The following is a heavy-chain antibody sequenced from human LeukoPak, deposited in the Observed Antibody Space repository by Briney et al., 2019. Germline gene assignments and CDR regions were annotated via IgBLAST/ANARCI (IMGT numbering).Heavy chain of an antibody. CDR2: TSAYNGNT. J-gene: IGHJ4*02. CDR1: GYTFTSYG. CDR3: ARDTYDSSGYYRYLDY. V-gene: IGHV1-18*01. D-gene: IGHD3-22*01. Sequence: GASVKVSCKASGYTFTSYGISWVRQAPGQGLEWMGWTSAYNGNTNYAQKLQGRVTMTTDTSTSTAYMELRSLRSDDTAVYYCARDTYDSSGYYRYLDYWGQGTLVTVSS.